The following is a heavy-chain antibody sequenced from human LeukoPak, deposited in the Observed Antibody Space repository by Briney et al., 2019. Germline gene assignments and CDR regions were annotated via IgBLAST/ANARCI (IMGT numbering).Heavy chain of an antibody. CDR1: GFTFSSYS. D-gene: IGHD6-13*01. V-gene: IGHV3-21*01. J-gene: IGHJ6*02. Sequence: GGSLRLSCAASGFTFSSYSMNWVRQAPGKGLEWVSSISSSSYIYYADSVKGRFTISRDNAKNSLYLQMNSLRAEDTAVYYCASLFIAAAGTYYYYGMDVWGQGTTVTVSS. CDR3: ASLFIAAAGTYYYYGMDV. CDR2: ISSSSYI.